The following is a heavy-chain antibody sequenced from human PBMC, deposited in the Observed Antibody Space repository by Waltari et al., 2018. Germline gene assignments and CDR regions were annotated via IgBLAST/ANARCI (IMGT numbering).Heavy chain of an antibody. J-gene: IGHJ6*03. V-gene: IGHV3-7*01. Sequence: EVQLVESGGGLVQPGGSLRLSCAASGFTFRSYWMSWVRQAPGKGLEWVANIKQDGSEKYYVDSVKGRFTISRDNAKNSLYLQMNSLRAEDTAVYYCAREKVDYDFWSGYFTTNMDVWGKGTTVTISS. CDR1: GFTFRSYW. D-gene: IGHD3-3*01. CDR3: AREKVDYDFWSGYFTTNMDV. CDR2: IKQDGSEK.